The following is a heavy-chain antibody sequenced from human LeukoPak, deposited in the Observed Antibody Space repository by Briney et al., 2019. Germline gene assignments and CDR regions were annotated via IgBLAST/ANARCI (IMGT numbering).Heavy chain of an antibody. Sequence: ASVKVSCKASGYTFTSYYMSWVRQAPGKGLEWMGGFDPEDGETIYAQKFQGRVTMTEDTSTDTDYMELSSLRSEDTAVYYCATGAYDILTGYTRRFDYWGQGTLVTVSS. D-gene: IGHD3-9*01. J-gene: IGHJ4*02. CDR2: FDPEDGET. V-gene: IGHV1-24*01. CDR1: GYTFTSYY. CDR3: ATGAYDILTGYTRRFDY.